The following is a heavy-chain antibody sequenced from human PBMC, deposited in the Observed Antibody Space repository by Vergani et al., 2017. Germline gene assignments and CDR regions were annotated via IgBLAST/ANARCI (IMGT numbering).Heavy chain of an antibody. J-gene: IGHJ4*02. V-gene: IGHV4-30-4*08. Sequence: QVQLQESGPALVKPSQTLSLTCTVSGGSISSGDYYWSWIRQPPGKGLEWIGYIYYSGSTYYNPSLKSRVTISVDTSKNQFSLKLSSVTAADTAVYYCASSPSRYCSSTSCYWASESWGQGTLVTVSS. D-gene: IGHD2-2*01. CDR3: ASSPSRYCSSTSCYWASES. CDR1: GGSISSGDYY. CDR2: IYYSGST.